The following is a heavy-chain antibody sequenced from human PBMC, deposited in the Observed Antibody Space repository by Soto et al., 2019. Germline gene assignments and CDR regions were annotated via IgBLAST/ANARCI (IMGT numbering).Heavy chain of an antibody. J-gene: IGHJ4*02. V-gene: IGHV3-33*01. CDR2: IWYDGSNK. D-gene: IGHD5-12*01. Sequence: GGSLRLSCAASGFTFSSYGMHWVRQAPGKGLERVAVIWYDGSNKYYADSVKGRFTISRDNSKNTLYLQMNSLRAEDTAVYYCARGTLRWLQETYYFDYWGQGTLVTVS. CDR1: GFTFSSYG. CDR3: ARGTLRWLQETYYFDY.